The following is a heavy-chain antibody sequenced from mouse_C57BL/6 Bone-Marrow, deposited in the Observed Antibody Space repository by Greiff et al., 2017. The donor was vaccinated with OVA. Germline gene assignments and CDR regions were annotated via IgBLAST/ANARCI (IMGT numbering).Heavy chain of an antibody. Sequence: VQLQQSGAELVKPGASVKMSCKASGYTFTTYPIEWMKQNHGKSLEWIGNFHPYNDDTKYNEKFKGKATLTVEKSSSTVYLELSRLTSDDSAVYYGAKPGDSDFDWFAYWGQGTLVTVSA. CDR3: AKPGDSDFDWFAY. CDR1: GYTFTTYP. J-gene: IGHJ3*01. CDR2: FHPYNDDT. V-gene: IGHV1-47*01.